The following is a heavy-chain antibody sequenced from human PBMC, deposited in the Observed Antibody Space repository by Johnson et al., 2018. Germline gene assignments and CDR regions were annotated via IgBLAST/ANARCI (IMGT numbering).Heavy chain of an antibody. Sequence: VQLVQSGGASVQPGGSLRLSCVASGFIVSSNYMSWVRQAPGKGLEWVSVIYSGGYTYYTDSVKGRFTISRDNSKNTLYLQMNSLRAEDTSVYYCAGFSGGPTNRNYMDVGGKGTTVTVSS. CDR1: GFIVSSNY. V-gene: IGHV3-66*02. CDR3: AGFSGGPTNRNYMDV. CDR2: IYSGGYT. J-gene: IGHJ6*03. D-gene: IGHD2-15*01.